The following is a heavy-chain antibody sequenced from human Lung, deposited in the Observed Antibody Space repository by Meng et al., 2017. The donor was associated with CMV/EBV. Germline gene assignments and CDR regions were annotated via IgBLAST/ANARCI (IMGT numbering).Heavy chain of an antibody. CDR3: VRGMGTD. D-gene: IGHD5-24*01. CDR2: INSEGNII. CDR1: GFTFGTYW. Sequence: GGSLRLSCGASGFTFGTYWIHWVRQAPGKGLVWVSRINSEGNIITYADSVKGRFTISRDNAKNTLYLQMLSLRVEDTAIYYCVRGMGTDWGQGILVTVSS. V-gene: IGHV3-74*03. J-gene: IGHJ4*02.